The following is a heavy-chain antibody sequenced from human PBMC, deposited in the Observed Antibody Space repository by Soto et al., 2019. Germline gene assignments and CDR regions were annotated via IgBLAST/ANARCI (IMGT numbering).Heavy chain of an antibody. V-gene: IGHV3-30*18. CDR2: ISFDGKNR. J-gene: IGHJ4*02. D-gene: IGHD2-15*01. Sequence: QVQLVESGGGVVQPGKSLRLSCAASGFIFSNYGMHWVRQAPGKGLEWVALISFDGKNRNYADSVKGRFTIYRDNPKNPLYIEMNSLKPADTAFYYCAKSGGVVGGSEHPFFAYWGQGTLVTVSS. CDR3: AKSGGVVGGSEHPFFAY. CDR1: GFIFSNYG.